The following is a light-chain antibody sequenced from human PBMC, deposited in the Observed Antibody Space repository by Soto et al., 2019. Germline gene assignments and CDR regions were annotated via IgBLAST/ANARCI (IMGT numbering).Light chain of an antibody. V-gene: IGKV3-20*01. Sequence: EVVLTQSPGTLSLSPGERATLSCRTSRSISSSYLAWYQQKAGQAPRLLIYGASSRANGIPDRFSGSGSGTDFTLTITRLEPEDFAVYYCQHYATSPRTFGQGTEVEVK. CDR3: QHYATSPRT. J-gene: IGKJ1*01. CDR2: GAS. CDR1: RSISSSY.